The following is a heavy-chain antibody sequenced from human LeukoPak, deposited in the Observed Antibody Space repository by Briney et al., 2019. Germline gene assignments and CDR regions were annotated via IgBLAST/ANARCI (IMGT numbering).Heavy chain of an antibody. CDR3: ARDQRSESYYPWGWFDP. Sequence: TGGSLRLSCAASGFAVSTNYLRWVRQAPGKGLEWVSVIYSDGSTYYTDSVKGRFTISRDNSKNTLYLQMNSLRPEDTAVYYCARDQRSESYYPWGWFDPWGQGTLVTVSS. J-gene: IGHJ5*02. D-gene: IGHD1-26*01. V-gene: IGHV3-66*02. CDR1: GFAVSTNY. CDR2: IYSDGST.